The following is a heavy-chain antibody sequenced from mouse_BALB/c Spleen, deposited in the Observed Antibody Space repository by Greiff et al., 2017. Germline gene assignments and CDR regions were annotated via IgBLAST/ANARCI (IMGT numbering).Heavy chain of an antibody. CDR3: ARGDYDGDYYAMDY. J-gene: IGHJ4*01. V-gene: IGHV1-69*01. CDR1: GYTFTDYW. CDR2: IDTSDSYT. Sequence: QVQLKQPGAELVMPGASVKMSCKASGYTFTDYWMHWVKQRPGQGLEWIGAIDTSDSYTSYNQKFKGKATLTVDESSSTAYMQLSSLTSEDSAVYYCARGDYDGDYYAMDYWGQGTSVTVSS. D-gene: IGHD2-4*01.